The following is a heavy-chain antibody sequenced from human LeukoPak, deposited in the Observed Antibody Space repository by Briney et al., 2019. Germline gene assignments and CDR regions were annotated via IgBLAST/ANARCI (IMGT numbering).Heavy chain of an antibody. CDR3: ARERRFGSGSYYNVLDY. Sequence: ETLSLTCTVSGGSISSYYWSWIRQPPGKGLEWVSVIYSGGSTYYADSVKGRFTISRDNSKNTLYLQMNSLRAEDTAVYYCARERRFGSGSYYNVLDYWGQGTLVTVSS. D-gene: IGHD3-10*01. CDR1: GGSISSYY. CDR2: IYSGGST. J-gene: IGHJ4*02. V-gene: IGHV3-53*01.